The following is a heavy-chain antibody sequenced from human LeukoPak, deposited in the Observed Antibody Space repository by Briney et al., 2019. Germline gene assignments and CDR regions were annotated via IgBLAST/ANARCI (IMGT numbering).Heavy chain of an antibody. D-gene: IGHD6-13*01. Sequence: PSETLSLTCTVSGGSVSSGSYYWSWIRQHPGKGLEWIGYIYYSGSTYYNPSLKSRVTISVDTSKNQFSLKLSSVTAADTAVYYCARGSSWYWYFQHWGQGTLVTVSS. CDR1: GGSVSSGSYY. CDR3: ARGSSWYWYFQH. CDR2: IYYSGST. J-gene: IGHJ1*01. V-gene: IGHV4-31*03.